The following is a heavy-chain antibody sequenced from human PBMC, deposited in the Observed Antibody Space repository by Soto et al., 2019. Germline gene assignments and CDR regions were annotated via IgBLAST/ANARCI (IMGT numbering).Heavy chain of an antibody. D-gene: IGHD3-10*01. CDR2: IIPIFGTA. V-gene: IGHV1-69*06. CDR1: GGTFSSYA. J-gene: IGHJ4*02. CDR3: SLLFGQLFSLEMYYFAS. Sequence: SVKVSCKASGGTFSSYAISWVRQAPGQGLEWMGGIIPIFGTANYAQKFQGRVTITADKSTSTAYTELSSLRSADTAVYYCSLLFGQLFSLEMYYFASWAQGPLVTASS.